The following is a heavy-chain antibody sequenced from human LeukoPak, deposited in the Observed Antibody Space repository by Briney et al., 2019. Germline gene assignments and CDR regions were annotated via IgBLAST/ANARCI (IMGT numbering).Heavy chain of an antibody. D-gene: IGHD3-9*01. J-gene: IGHJ4*01. V-gene: IGHV3-30*18. CDR3: AKDRGRTIRTPGYFDD. CDR1: GFTFSSYG. Sequence: GGSLRLSCAASGFTFSSYGMHWVRQAPGKGLEWVAVISYDGSNKYYADSVKGRFTISRDNSMNVLHLHMDNLRDEDTAIYYCAKDRGRTIRTPGYFDDWGRGTLVTVSS. CDR2: ISYDGSNK.